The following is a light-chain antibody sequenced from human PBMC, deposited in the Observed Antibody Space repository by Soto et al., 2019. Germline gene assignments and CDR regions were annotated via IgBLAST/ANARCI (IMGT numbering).Light chain of an antibody. Sequence: EIVLTQSPGTLSLSPGERASLSRRASQSVSRNYVAWCHYKPGQAPRLLIYDASTRATGIPDRFSGSGSGADFTLTISRLEPEDFAVYFCQQYGRTPLTFGGGSKVEIK. CDR2: DAS. CDR1: QSVSRNY. J-gene: IGKJ4*01. V-gene: IGKV3-20*01. CDR3: QQYGRTPLT.